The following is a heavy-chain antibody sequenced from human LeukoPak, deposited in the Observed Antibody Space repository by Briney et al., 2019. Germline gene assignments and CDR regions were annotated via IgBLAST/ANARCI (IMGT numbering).Heavy chain of an antibody. D-gene: IGHD5-18*01. CDR3: ARGALAWIQGSYGLDV. J-gene: IGHJ6*02. Sequence: PGGSLRLSCAASGFTFNTYWMTWVRQAPGKGLEWVANVKQDGSDKYYVDSAKGRFTISRDNAKNSMYLQMNSLRAEDTAIYYCARGALAWIQGSYGLDVWGQGTTVTVSS. CDR1: GFTFNTYW. V-gene: IGHV3-7*01. CDR2: VKQDGSDK.